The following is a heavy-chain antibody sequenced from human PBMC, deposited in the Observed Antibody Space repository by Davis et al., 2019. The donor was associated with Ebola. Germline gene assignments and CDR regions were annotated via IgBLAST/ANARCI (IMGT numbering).Heavy chain of an antibody. Sequence: GGSLRLSCAASGFTFSGSAMHWVRQASGKGLEWVGRIRSKANSYATAYAASVKGRFTISRDDSKNTAYLQMNSLRAEDTAVYYCARDAPYTAMVFGGMDVWGQGTTVTVSS. CDR3: ARDAPYTAMVFGGMDV. CDR1: GFTFSGSA. V-gene: IGHV3-73*01. J-gene: IGHJ6*02. CDR2: IRSKANSYAT. D-gene: IGHD5-18*01.